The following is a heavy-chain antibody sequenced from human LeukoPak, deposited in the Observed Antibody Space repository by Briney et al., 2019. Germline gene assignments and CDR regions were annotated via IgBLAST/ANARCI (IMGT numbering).Heavy chain of an antibody. D-gene: IGHD1-26*01. CDR3: AREEELMNWFDP. Sequence: AGGSLRLSCGASGFTFSSYSMNWVRQAPGKGLEWVSYISSSSSTISYADSVKGRFTISRDNAKNSLYLQMNSLRAEDTAVYYCAREEELMNWFDPWGQGTLVTVSS. CDR1: GFTFSSYS. V-gene: IGHV3-48*01. CDR2: ISSSSSTI. J-gene: IGHJ5*02.